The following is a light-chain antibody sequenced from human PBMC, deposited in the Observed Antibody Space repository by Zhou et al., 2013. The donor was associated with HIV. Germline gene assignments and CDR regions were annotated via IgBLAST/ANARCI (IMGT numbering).Light chain of an antibody. CDR3: QQSYSSPRT. V-gene: IGKV1-39*01. Sequence: DIQMTQSPSSLSASVGDRVTITCRASQSISNYLNWYQQKPGKVPKLLIYAASSLQSGVPSRFSGSGSGTDFTLTISSLQPEDFATYYCQQSYSSPRTFGQGTNLEIK. CDR1: QSISNY. CDR2: AAS. J-gene: IGKJ2*01.